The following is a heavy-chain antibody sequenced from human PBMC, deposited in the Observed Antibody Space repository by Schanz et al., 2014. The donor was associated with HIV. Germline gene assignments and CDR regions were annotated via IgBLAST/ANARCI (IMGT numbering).Heavy chain of an antibody. V-gene: IGHV3-30*18. Sequence: QVQLVESGGGVVQPGRSLRLSCAVSGFTFSSYGMHWVRQAPGKGLEWVAVISYDGTNEYYADSVKGRFTVSRDNSKNTLYLQMNSLRAEDTAVYYCAKDLGGFSAYEAYTSGRGYWGQGTLVIVSS. CDR3: AKDLGGFSAYEAYTSGRGY. CDR1: GFTFSSYG. CDR2: ISYDGTNE. D-gene: IGHD5-12*01. J-gene: IGHJ4*02.